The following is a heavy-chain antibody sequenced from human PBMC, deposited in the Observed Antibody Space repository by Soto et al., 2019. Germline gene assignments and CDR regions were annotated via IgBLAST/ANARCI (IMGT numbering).Heavy chain of an antibody. J-gene: IGHJ4*02. Sequence: VGSLRLSCAASGFTFSRFELHWVRQAPGKGLEWISYISSSGSTAYYASSVEGRFTISRDNANNSVYLQMDSLRAEDTALYYCTRAAWFPYLSFYWGQGTLVTVSS. CDR3: TRAAWFPYLSFY. D-gene: IGHD3-10*01. CDR2: ISSSGSTA. CDR1: GFTFSRFE. V-gene: IGHV3-48*03.